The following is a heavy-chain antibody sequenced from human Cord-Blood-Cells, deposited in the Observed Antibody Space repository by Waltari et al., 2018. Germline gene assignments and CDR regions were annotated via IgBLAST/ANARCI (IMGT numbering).Heavy chain of an antibody. CDR3: ARSRGAVRGVIDY. J-gene: IGHJ4*02. CDR1: GFTVSSNY. D-gene: IGHD3-10*01. V-gene: IGHV3-53*01. Sequence: EVQLVESGGGLIQPGGSLRLSCAASGFTVSSNYMSWVGQAPGKGLEWVSVIYSGGSTYDADSVKGRFTISRDNSKNTLYLQMNSLRAEDTAVYYCARSRGAVRGVIDYWGQGTLVTVSS. CDR2: IYSGGST.